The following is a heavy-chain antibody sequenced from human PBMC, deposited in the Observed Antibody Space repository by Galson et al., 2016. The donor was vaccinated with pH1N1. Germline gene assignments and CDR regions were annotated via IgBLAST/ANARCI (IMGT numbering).Heavy chain of an antibody. CDR3: AHSVGTRVFGVVTNFNWFDP. Sequence: PALVKPTQTLTLTCTFSGFSLRSNGVGVGWIRQPPGKALEWLVIYWTDDKRYSPSLKSRLTITKDTPKNQVVLTMTNMDPVDTATYYCAHSVGTRVFGVVTNFNWFDPWGQGTLVTVSS. J-gene: IGHJ5*02. D-gene: IGHD3-3*01. CDR1: GFSLRSNGVG. CDR2: IYWTDDK. V-gene: IGHV2-5*01.